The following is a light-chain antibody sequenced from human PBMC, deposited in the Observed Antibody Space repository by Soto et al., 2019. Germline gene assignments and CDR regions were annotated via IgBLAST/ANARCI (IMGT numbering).Light chain of an antibody. CDR2: GAS. Sequence: EIVMTQSPATLSVSPGARASLSCRASQSVLSNLAWYQQNPGQAPRLLIYGASTRATDIPARFSGSGSGTEFTLTISSLQSEDFAVYYCQQYNNWPITFGQGTRLENK. V-gene: IGKV3-15*01. CDR1: QSVLSN. CDR3: QQYNNWPIT. J-gene: IGKJ5*01.